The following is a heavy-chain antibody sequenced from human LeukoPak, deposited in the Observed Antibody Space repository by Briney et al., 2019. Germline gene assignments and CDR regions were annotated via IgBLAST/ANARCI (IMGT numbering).Heavy chain of an antibody. CDR1: GGTFSTYT. CDR3: ARDGSMTYDYWSDNNNWFDP. D-gene: IGHD3-3*01. Sequence: GASVKVSCKASGGTFSTYTINWVRQAPGQGLEWMGGIIPLYGTTNYAQKFQGRVTITADESTSTAYMELSGLRSEDTALYYCARDGSMTYDYWSDNNNWFDPWGQGTLVTVSS. V-gene: IGHV1-69*13. CDR2: IIPLYGTT. J-gene: IGHJ5*02.